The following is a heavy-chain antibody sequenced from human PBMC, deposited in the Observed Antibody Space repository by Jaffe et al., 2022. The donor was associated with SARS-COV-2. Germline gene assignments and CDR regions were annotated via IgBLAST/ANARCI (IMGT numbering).Heavy chain of an antibody. V-gene: IGHV3-30*04. Sequence: QVQLVESGGGVVQPGRSLRLSCAASGFTFSSYAMHWVRQAPGKGLEWVAVISYDGSNKYYADSVKGRFTISRDNSKNTLYLQMNSLRAEDTAVYYCAREGGDDILTGYCFDYWGQGTLVTVSS. J-gene: IGHJ4*02. CDR1: GFTFSSYA. CDR3: AREGGDDILTGYCFDY. CDR2: ISYDGSNK. D-gene: IGHD3-9*01.